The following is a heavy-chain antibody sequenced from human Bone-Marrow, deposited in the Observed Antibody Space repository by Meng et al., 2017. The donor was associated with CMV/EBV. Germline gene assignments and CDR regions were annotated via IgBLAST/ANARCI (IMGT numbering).Heavy chain of an antibody. Sequence: SETLSLTCTVSGGSISSSSYYWGWIRQPPGKGLEWIGSIYYSGSTHYNPSLKSRVTISVDTSKNQFSLKLSSVTAADTAVYYCARRLPGGWFDPWGQGTLVTVSS. D-gene: IGHD1-14*01. CDR3: ARRLPGGWFDP. CDR2: IYYSGST. J-gene: IGHJ5*02. CDR1: GGSISSSSYY. V-gene: IGHV4-39*07.